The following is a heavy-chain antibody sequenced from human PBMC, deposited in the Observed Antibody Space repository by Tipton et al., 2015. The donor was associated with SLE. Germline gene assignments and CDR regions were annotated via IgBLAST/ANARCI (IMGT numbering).Heavy chain of an antibody. V-gene: IGHV4-39*07. J-gene: IGHJ6*03. CDR3: ARGPYYYMDV. Sequence: TLSLTCTVSGGSISTGAYYWGWIRQPPGKGMEWIGSMHHGGGTFCSPSLKSRVTISVDTSRNQCSLNLTSVTAADTAVYYCARGPYYYMDVWGKGTTVTVSS. CDR2: MHHGGGT. CDR1: GGSISTGAYY.